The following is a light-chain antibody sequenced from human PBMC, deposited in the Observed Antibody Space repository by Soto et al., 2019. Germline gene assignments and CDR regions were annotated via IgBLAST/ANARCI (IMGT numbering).Light chain of an antibody. J-gene: IGLJ1*01. CDR2: EPS. V-gene: IGLV2-23*01. Sequence: QSALAQPASVSGSPGQSITISCTGASSDFGTYNVVSWYQHHPGKVPKLIIYEPSKRPSGVSDRFSGSKSGNTASLTISGLQAEDEADYYCCSFTSSNTHVFGAGTKLTVL. CDR1: SSDFGTYNV. CDR3: CSFTSSNTHV.